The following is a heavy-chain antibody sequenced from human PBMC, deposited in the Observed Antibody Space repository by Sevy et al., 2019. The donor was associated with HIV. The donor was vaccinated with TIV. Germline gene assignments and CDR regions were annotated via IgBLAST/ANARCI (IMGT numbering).Heavy chain of an antibody. D-gene: IGHD4-17*01. CDR3: ARLTTKPTSDLYGMDV. V-gene: IGHV1-2*02. CDR1: GYIFTDYY. J-gene: IGHJ6*02. CDR2: INSDSGVT. Sequence: ASVKVSCKASGYIFTDYYIHWVRQAPGQGLEWMAWINSDSGVTNYVQRFQGEVTVTRDTSLSTAYLELSRLKSNDTAIYYCARLTTKPTSDLYGMDVWGQGTTVTVSS.